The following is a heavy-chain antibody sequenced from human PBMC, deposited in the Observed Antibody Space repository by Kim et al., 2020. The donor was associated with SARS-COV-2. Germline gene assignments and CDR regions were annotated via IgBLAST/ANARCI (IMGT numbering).Heavy chain of an antibody. CDR1: GFSFISYG. CDR3: AKDRRRYCSNVNCYSSHY. CDR2: LSYDGTYK. V-gene: IGHV3-30*18. Sequence: GGSLRLSCSGSGFSFISYGMSWVRQAPGKGLEWVALLSYDGTYKYYVDSVKGRFTISRDNSKDTLYLQMNSLRPEDTAIYYCAKDRRRYCSNVNCYSSHYWGQGTLVTVSS. D-gene: IGHD2-2*02. J-gene: IGHJ4*02.